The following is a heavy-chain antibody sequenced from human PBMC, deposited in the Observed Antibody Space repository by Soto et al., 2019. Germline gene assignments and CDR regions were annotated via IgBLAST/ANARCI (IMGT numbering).Heavy chain of an antibody. CDR3: AREKHSSSSGRAFDI. J-gene: IGHJ3*02. V-gene: IGHV3-53*01. CDR1: GFTVSSNY. Sequence: GRSLRLSCAASGFTVSSNYMSWVRQAPGKGLEWVSVIYSGGSTYYADSVKGRFTISRDNSKNTLYLQMNSLRAEDTAVYYCAREKHSSSSGRAFDIWGQGTMVTVSS. CDR2: IYSGGST. D-gene: IGHD6-6*01.